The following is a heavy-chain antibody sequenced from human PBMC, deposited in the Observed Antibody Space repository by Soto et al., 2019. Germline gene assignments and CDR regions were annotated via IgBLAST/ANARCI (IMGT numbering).Heavy chain of an antibody. V-gene: IGHV4-30-4*01. Sequence: SETLSLTCTVSGGSISSGDYYWSWIRQPPGKGLEWIGYIYYSGSTYYNPSLKSRVTISVDTSKNQFSLKLSSVTAADTAVYYCARVTIVVVIIDYWGQGTLATVSS. J-gene: IGHJ4*02. CDR1: GGSISSGDYY. CDR2: IYYSGST. CDR3: ARVTIVVVIIDY. D-gene: IGHD3-22*01.